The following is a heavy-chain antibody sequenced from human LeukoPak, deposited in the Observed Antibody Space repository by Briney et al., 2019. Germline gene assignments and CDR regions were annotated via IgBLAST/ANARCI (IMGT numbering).Heavy chain of an antibody. J-gene: IGHJ4*02. V-gene: IGHV3-53*01. D-gene: IGHD4-23*01. CDR3: ARRAGGYSHPYDY. CDR2: IYSGGNT. Sequence: GGSLRLSCTVSGFTVSSNSMSWVRQAPGKGLEWVSFIYSGGNTHYSDSVKGRFTISRDNSKNTLYLHMNSLRAEDTAVYYCARRAGGYSHPYDYWGQGTLVTVSS. CDR1: GFTVSSNS.